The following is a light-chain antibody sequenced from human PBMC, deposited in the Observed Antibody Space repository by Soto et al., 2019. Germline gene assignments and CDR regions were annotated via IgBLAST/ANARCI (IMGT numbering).Light chain of an antibody. V-gene: IGLV2-23*01. CDR3: CSYAGGSTYV. CDR2: EGS. Sequence: QSVLTQPASVSGSPGQSITISCTGTSSDVGSYNLVSWYQQHPGKAPKLMIYEGSKRPSGVSNRFSGSKSGNTASLTISGLQAEDEADYYCCSYAGGSTYVFGTGPKV. CDR1: SSDVGSYNL. J-gene: IGLJ1*01.